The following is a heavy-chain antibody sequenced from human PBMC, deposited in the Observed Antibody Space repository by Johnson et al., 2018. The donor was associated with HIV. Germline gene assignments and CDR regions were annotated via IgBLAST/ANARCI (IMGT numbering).Heavy chain of an antibody. Sequence: VQLVESGGGVVQPGGSLRLSCTGSGFTFSIYGIHWVRQAPDKGLEWVAFIHYDGSNKYYADSVKGRFTISRDNSKNTLYLQMNSLRAEDTAVYYCAKIRITMIVVVEGVDAFDIWGQGTMVTVSS. CDR2: IHYDGSNK. CDR3: AKIRITMIVVVEGVDAFDI. J-gene: IGHJ3*02. CDR1: GFTFSIYG. D-gene: IGHD3-22*01. V-gene: IGHV3-30*02.